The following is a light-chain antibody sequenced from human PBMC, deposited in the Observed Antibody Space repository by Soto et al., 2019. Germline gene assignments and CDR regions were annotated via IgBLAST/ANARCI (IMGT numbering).Light chain of an antibody. CDR3: SSYTGTSTLYL. V-gene: IGLV2-14*03. CDR2: DVN. Sequence: QSVLTQPASVSGSPGQSITISCYGSSSDFGGYNYVSWCLHHPGIAPKLILYDVNYRPSGVSNRFSGSKSGNTASLTISGLQAEDEADYFCSSYTGTSTLYLFASGTKVTVL. CDR1: SSDFGGYNY. J-gene: IGLJ1*01.